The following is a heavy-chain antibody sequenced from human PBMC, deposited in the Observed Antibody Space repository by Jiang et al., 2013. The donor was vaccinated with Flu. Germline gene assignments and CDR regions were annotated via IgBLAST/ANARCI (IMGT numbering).Heavy chain of an antibody. D-gene: IGHD6-6*01. V-gene: IGHV3-23*01. CDR2: ISASGSMS. Sequence: QLLESGGDLVQPGGSLRLSCAASGFTFSSYAMTWVRQAPGKGLEWVSVISASGSMSYYADSVKGRFTISRDNSENTLYLLMNSLRVEDTAVYYCAKQPAPIASRGGLDSWGQGTLVTVSS. CDR3: AKQPAPIASRGGLDS. CDR1: GFTFSSYA. J-gene: IGHJ4*02.